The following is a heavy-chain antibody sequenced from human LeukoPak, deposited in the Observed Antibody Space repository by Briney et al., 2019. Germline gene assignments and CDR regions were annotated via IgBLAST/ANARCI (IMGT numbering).Heavy chain of an antibody. J-gene: IGHJ4*02. CDR2: INPNSGGT. Sequence: GASVKVSCKASGYTFTGYYMHWVRQAPGQGLEWMGWINPNSGGTNYAQKFQGGVTMTRDTSISTAYMELSRLRSDDTAVYYCARAGDITIFGVVITGPNDYWGQGTLVTVSS. CDR1: GYTFTGYY. V-gene: IGHV1-2*02. CDR3: ARAGDITIFGVVITGPNDY. D-gene: IGHD3-3*01.